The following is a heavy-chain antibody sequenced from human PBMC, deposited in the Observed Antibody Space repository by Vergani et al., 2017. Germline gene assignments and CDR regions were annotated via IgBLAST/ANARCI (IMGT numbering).Heavy chain of an antibody. CDR2: IYPGDSDT. J-gene: IGHJ4*02. CDR1: GYSFTSYW. V-gene: IGHV5-51*01. D-gene: IGHD6-19*01. Sequence: EVQLVQSGAEVKTPGESLKISCKGSGYSFTSYWIGWVRQMPGKGLEWMGIIYPGDSDTRYSPSFQGQVTISADKSISTAYLQWSSRKASDTAMYYCARHRKSAVAGKGYFDYWGQGTRVGVSS. CDR3: ARHRKSAVAGKGYFDY.